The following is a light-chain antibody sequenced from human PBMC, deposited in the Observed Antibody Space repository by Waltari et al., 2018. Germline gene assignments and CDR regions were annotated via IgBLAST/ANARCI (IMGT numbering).Light chain of an antibody. V-gene: IGKV1-13*02. CDR1: QGISSY. Sequence: IQMSQSPSSLSASVGDRVTITCRASQGISSYLNWYQQKPGKAPNLLIYYANSLASGVPSRFIGSGSGTEFTLTISSLQPEDFATYYCQQGNSYPWTFGQGTKVEIK. J-gene: IGKJ1*01. CDR2: YAN. CDR3: QQGNSYPWT.